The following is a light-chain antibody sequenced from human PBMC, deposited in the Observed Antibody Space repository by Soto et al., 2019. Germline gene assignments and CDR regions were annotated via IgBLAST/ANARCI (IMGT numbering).Light chain of an antibody. V-gene: IGKV1-39*01. CDR1: QSISNY. J-gene: IGKJ2*01. CDR2: AAS. Sequence: DIQMTQSPSSLSASVGDRVTITCRASQSISNYLNWYQQKPGKAPKLLIYAASSFQSGVPSRFSGSASGTDFTLTISSLQPEDFATYYCQQSYSTPTFGQGTKLEIK. CDR3: QQSYSTPT.